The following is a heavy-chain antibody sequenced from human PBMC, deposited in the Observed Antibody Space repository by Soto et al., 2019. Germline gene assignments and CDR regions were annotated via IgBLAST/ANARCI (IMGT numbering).Heavy chain of an antibody. CDR1: GFTFTSSA. Sequence: QMQLVQSGPEVKKPGTSVKVSCKASGFTFTSSAVQWVRQARGQRLEWIGWIVVGSGNTNYAQKFQERVTITRDMSTSTAYMELSSLRSEDTAVYYCAADRGGYYFDYWGQGPLVTVSS. V-gene: IGHV1-58*01. D-gene: IGHD5-12*01. CDR3: AADRGGYYFDY. J-gene: IGHJ4*02. CDR2: IVVGSGNT.